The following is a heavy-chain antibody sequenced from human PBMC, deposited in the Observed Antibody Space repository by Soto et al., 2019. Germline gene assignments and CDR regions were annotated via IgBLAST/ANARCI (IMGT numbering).Heavy chain of an antibody. J-gene: IGHJ3*02. CDR2: FNPSGDAT. D-gene: IGHD3-10*01. Sequence: QVQLVQSGAEVKKPGTSVKVSCKASGYIFSNYYMHWVRQAPGQGLEWMGVFNPSGDATHYAQSCQGRVSVTRDTSTSTGYMELSTLTSEDTAVYYCARRGMSKIGFDTWGQGTMVTGSS. V-gene: IGHV1-46*01. CDR3: ARRGMSKIGFDT. CDR1: GYIFSNYY.